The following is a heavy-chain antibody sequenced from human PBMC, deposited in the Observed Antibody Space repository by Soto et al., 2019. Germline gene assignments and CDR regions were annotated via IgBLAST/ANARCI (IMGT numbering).Heavy chain of an antibody. CDR1: GGTFSSYA. Sequence: QVQLVQSGAEVKKPGSSVKVSCKASGGTFSSYAISWVRQAPGQGLEWMGGNIPIFGTANYAQKFQGRVTITADESTSRAYLELSSLRSEDTAVYYCASLIVGATTKGTYYYYGMDVWGQGTTVTVSS. CDR2: NIPIFGTA. D-gene: IGHD1-26*01. J-gene: IGHJ6*02. V-gene: IGHV1-69*01. CDR3: ASLIVGATTKGTYYYYGMDV.